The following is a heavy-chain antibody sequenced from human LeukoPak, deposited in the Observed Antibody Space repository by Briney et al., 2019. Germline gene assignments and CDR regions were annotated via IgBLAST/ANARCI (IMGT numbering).Heavy chain of an antibody. Sequence: GGSLRLFCAASGFTFSSYGMMWVGQAPGKGVAGVARVSATGGKIYYADSVQGRFTISRDNSRSTLYLEMNSLRGDDTAVYYCAKGSCSRTSSSCSLAYYYIMDVWGQGTTVTVSS. CDR3: AKGSCSRTSSSCSLAYYYIMDV. CDR2: VSATGGKI. V-gene: IGHV3-23*01. J-gene: IGHJ6*02. CDR1: GFTFSSYG. D-gene: IGHD2-2*01.